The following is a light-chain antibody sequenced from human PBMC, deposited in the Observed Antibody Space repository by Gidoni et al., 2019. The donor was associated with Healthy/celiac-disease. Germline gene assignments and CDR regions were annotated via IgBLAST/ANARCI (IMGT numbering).Light chain of an antibody. V-gene: IGKV3-15*01. J-gene: IGKJ3*01. Sequence: EIVMTQSPATLSVSPGERATLSCRASQSVSSNLAWYQQKPGQAPRLLIYGASTRATGSPARFSGSGSGTEFTLTISSLQSEDFAVYYCQQYNNWPLFTFGPGTKVDIK. CDR1: QSVSSN. CDR2: GAS. CDR3: QQYNNWPLFT.